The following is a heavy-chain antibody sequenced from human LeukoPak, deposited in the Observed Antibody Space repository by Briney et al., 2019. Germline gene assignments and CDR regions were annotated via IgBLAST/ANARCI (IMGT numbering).Heavy chain of an antibody. Sequence: SETLSLTCTVSGGSISSSSYYWGWIRQPPGKGLEWIGSIYYSGSTHYNPSLKSRVTISVDTSKNQFSLKLSSVTAADTAVYYCARLFAGSSIDYWGQGTLVTVSS. J-gene: IGHJ4*02. V-gene: IGHV4-39*01. CDR2: IYYSGST. D-gene: IGHD3-10*01. CDR3: ARLFAGSSIDY. CDR1: GGSISSSSYY.